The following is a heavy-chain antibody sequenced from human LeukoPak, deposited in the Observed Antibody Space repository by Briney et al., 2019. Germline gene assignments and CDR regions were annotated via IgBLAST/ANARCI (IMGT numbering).Heavy chain of an antibody. CDR1: GFTFSSYS. D-gene: IGHD3-22*01. CDR2: ISGSGGST. V-gene: IGHV3-23*01. Sequence: GGSLRLSCAASGFTFSSYSMNWVRQAPGKGLEWVSAISGSGGSTYYADSVKGRFTISRDNSKNTLYLQMNSLRAEDTAVYYCAKQYYYDSSGPDDYWGQGTLVTVSS. CDR3: AKQYYYDSSGPDDY. J-gene: IGHJ4*02.